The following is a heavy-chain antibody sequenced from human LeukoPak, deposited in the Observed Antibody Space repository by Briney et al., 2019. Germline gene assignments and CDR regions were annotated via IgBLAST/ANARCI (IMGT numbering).Heavy chain of an antibody. V-gene: IGHV1-46*01. CDR2: INSRGGST. J-gene: IGHJ4*02. CDR1: GYIFTTSY. Sequence: ASVKVSCKASGYIFTTSYIQWVRQAPGQGLEWVGIINSRGGSTSYARKFQGRVTMTRDMSTSTVYMELNSLRSEDTAVYYCARVDCSDGSCYYFDYWGQGTLVTVSS. D-gene: IGHD2-15*01. CDR3: ARVDCSDGSCYYFDY.